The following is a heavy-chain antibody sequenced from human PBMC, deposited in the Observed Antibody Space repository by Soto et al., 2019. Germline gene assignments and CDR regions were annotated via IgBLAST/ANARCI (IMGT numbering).Heavy chain of an antibody. V-gene: IGHV3-23*01. Sequence: SGGSMRLCYVASGFTFSKYAKIWVRQAPGKGQEWVSGITGSGNTIEYADSVKGRFSISRDNSKNTVDLQMNSLRAEDTAMYYCAKDDVAGDGLWLVSDWGQGTLVTVSS. J-gene: IGHJ4*02. CDR1: GFTFSKYA. CDR3: AKDDVAGDGLWLVSD. D-gene: IGHD2-21*02. CDR2: ITGSGNTI.